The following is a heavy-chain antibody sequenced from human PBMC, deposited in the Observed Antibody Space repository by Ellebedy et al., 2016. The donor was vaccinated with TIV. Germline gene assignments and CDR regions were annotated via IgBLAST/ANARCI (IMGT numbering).Heavy chain of an antibody. CDR1: GLTFSTYA. CDR2: LSGSGSMT. Sequence: GESLKISXTTSGLTFSTYAMTWVRQAPGMGLEWVSTLSGSGSMTYYADSVKGRFSISRDNSKNTLYLQMNSLRAEDTAVYYCARGGYSGYDLAYWGQGTLVTVSS. V-gene: IGHV3-23*01. CDR3: ARGGYSGYDLAY. D-gene: IGHD5-12*01. J-gene: IGHJ4*02.